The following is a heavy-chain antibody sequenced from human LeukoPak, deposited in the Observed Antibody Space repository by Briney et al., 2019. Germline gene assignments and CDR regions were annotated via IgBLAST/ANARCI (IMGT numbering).Heavy chain of an antibody. D-gene: IGHD2-21*02. CDR1: GFTFSSYG. Sequence: PGRSLRLSCAASGFTFSSYGMHWVRQAPGKGLEWVAVISYDGSNKYYADSVKGRFTISRDNSKNTLYLQMNSLRAEDTAVYYCATEYCGGDCYFDYWGQGTLVTDSS. J-gene: IGHJ4*02. CDR3: ATEYCGGDCYFDY. CDR2: ISYDGSNK. V-gene: IGHV3-30*03.